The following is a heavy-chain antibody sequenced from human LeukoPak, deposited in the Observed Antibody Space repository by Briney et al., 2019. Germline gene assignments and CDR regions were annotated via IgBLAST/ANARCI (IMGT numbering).Heavy chain of an antibody. CDR2: ISSNGGST. D-gene: IGHD5/OR15-5a*01. J-gene: IGHJ4*02. CDR3: ATQKSKSTYFDY. Sequence: GGSLRLSCAASGFTFSSYAMHWVRQAPGKGLEYVSAISSNGGSTYYANSVKGRFTISRDNSKNTLYLQMGSLRAEDMAVYYCATQKSKSTYFDYWGQGTPVTVSS. CDR1: GFTFSSYA. V-gene: IGHV3-64*01.